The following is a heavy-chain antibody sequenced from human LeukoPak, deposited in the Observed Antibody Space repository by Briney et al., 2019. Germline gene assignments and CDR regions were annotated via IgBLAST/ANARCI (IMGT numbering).Heavy chain of an antibody. CDR2: IKQDGSEK. CDR3: ARVGRSSGWYRHYYFDY. CDR1: GFSFRNYA. V-gene: IGHV3-7*01. Sequence: GGSLRLSCAASGFSFRNYAMHWVRQAPGKGLEWVANIKQDGSEKYYVDSVKGRFTISRDNAKNSLYLQMNSLRAEDTAVYYCARVGRSSGWYRHYYFDYWGQGTLVTVSS. D-gene: IGHD6-19*01. J-gene: IGHJ4*02.